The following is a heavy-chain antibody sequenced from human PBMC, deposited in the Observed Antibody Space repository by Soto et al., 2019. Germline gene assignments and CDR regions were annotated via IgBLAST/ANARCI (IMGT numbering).Heavy chain of an antibody. D-gene: IGHD4-17*01. J-gene: IGHJ4*02. V-gene: IGHV4-61*01. CDR2: IYYSGST. Sequence: KTSETLSLTCTVSGGSVSSGSYYWSWIRQPPGKGLEWIGYIYYSGSTNYNPSLKSRVTISVDTSKNQFSLKLSSVTAADTAVYYCAREAVTTYRLDCWGQGTPVTVSS. CDR3: AREAVTTYRLDC. CDR1: GGSVSSGSYY.